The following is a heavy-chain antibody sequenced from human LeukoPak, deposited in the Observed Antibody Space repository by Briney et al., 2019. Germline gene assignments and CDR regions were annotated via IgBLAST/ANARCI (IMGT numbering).Heavy chain of an antibody. CDR3: ARTYCSGGSCYSSGYFQH. J-gene: IGHJ1*01. D-gene: IGHD2-15*01. Sequence: LVKVSCKASGYTFTSYYMHWVRQAPGQGLEWMGIINPSGGSTSYAQKFQGRVTMTRDTSTSTVYMELSSLRSEDTAVYYCARTYCSGGSCYSSGYFQHWGQGTLVTVSS. V-gene: IGHV1-46*01. CDR2: INPSGGST. CDR1: GYTFTSYY.